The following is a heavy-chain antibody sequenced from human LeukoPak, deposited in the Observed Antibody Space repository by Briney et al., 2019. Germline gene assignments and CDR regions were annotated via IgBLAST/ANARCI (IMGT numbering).Heavy chain of an antibody. J-gene: IGHJ6*02. CDR3: AISVPRTHYYYYGMDV. Sequence: GASVKVSCKASGYTFTSYDINWVRQATGQGLEWMGWMNPNSGNTGYAQKFQGRVTMTRNTSISTAYMELSSLRSEDTAVYYCAISVPRTHYYYYGMDVWGQGTTVTVSS. CDR1: GYTFTSYD. V-gene: IGHV1-8*01. CDR2: MNPNSGNT.